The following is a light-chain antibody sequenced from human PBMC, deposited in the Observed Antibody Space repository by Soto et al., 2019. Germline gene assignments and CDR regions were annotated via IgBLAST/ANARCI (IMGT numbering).Light chain of an antibody. CDR2: AAS. Sequence: DIQLNQSPSFLSASVGDRVTITCRASQSISSYLNWYQQKPGKAPKLLIYAASSLESGVPSRFSGSGSGTDFTLTISCLQSEDFATYYCQQYYSYRLTFGGGTKVDIK. J-gene: IGKJ4*01. CDR1: QSISSY. CDR3: QQYYSYRLT. V-gene: IGKV1-39*01.